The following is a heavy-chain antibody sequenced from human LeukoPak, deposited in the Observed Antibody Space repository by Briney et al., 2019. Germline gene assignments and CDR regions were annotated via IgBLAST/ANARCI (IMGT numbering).Heavy chain of an antibody. D-gene: IGHD3-3*01. CDR3: AREPPDFWSGYTFDY. V-gene: IGHV1-2*02. CDR1: GYTFTGYY. Sequence: GASVKVSCKASGYTFTGYYMHWVRQAPGQGLEWMGWINPNSGGTNYAQKFQGRVTMTRDTSISTAYMELSRLRSDDTAVYYCAREPPDFWSGYTFDYWGQGTLVTVSS. J-gene: IGHJ4*02. CDR2: INPNSGGT.